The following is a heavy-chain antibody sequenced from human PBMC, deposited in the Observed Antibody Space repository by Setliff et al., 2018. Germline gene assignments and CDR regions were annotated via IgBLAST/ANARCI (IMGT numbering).Heavy chain of an antibody. D-gene: IGHD3-16*02. V-gene: IGHV1-2*02. CDR2: INPKTGGT. CDR1: GYTFGAHY. CDR3: AREPYDYIWGSYRSPYFDH. J-gene: IGHJ4*02. Sequence: SVKVSCKASGYTFGAHYIHWVRQAPGQGFEWMGWINPKTGGTNYAQKFQGRVTMTRDASINTAYMHLSSLKSDDMAVYYCAREPYDYIWGSYRSPYFDHWGQGALVTVSS.